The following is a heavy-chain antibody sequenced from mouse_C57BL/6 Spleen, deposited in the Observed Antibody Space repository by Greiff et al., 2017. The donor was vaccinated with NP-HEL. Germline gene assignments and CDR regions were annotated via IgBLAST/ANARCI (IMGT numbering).Heavy chain of an antibody. J-gene: IGHJ1*03. Sequence: EVQLVESGPELVKPGASVKIPCKASGYTFTDYNMDWVKQSHGKSLEWIGDINPNNGGTIYNQKFKGKATLTVDKSSSTAYMELRSLTSEDTAVYYCARLYWYFDVWGTGTTVTVSS. CDR1: GYTFTDYN. CDR3: ARLYWYFDV. CDR2: INPNNGGT. V-gene: IGHV1-18*01.